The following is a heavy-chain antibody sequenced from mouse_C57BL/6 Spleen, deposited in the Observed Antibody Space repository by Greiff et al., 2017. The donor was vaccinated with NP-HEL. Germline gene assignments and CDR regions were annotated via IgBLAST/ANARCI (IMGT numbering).Heavy chain of an antibody. J-gene: IGHJ4*01. CDR1: GYAFSSSW. CDR3: AREIYYDYGGAMDY. D-gene: IGHD2-4*01. Sequence: VQLQQSGPELVKPGASVKISCKASGYAFSSSWMNWVKQRPGKGLEWIGRIYPGDGDTNYNGKFKGKATLTADKSSSTAYMQLSSLTSEDSAVYFCAREIYYDYGGAMDYWGQGTSVTVSS. V-gene: IGHV1-82*01. CDR2: IYPGDGDT.